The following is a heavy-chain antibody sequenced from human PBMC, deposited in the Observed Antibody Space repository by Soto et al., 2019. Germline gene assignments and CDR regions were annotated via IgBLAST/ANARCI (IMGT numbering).Heavy chain of an antibody. CDR3: ARNSRKEGARHFDY. J-gene: IGHJ4*02. CDR2: INPNSGGT. CDR1: GYTFTGYY. Sequence: GASVKVSCKASGYTFTGYYMHWVRQAPGQGLEWMGWINPNSGGTNYAQKFQGWVTMTRDTSISTAYMELSRLRSDDTAVYYCARNSRKEGARHFDYWGQGTLVTVSS. V-gene: IGHV1-2*04. D-gene: IGHD1-26*01.